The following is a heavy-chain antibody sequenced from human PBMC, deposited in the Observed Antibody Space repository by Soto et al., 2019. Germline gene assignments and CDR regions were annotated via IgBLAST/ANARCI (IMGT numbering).Heavy chain of an antibody. CDR3: ARGHTSSSGIY. Sequence: ASVKVSCKASGYTFTSYGMHWVRQAPGQRLEWMGWINAGNGNTKYSQEFQGRVTITRDTSASTAYMELSSLRAEDTAVYYCARGHTSSSGIYWGQGTLVTVSS. V-gene: IGHV1-3*03. D-gene: IGHD6-6*01. J-gene: IGHJ4*02. CDR1: GYTFTSYG. CDR2: INAGNGNT.